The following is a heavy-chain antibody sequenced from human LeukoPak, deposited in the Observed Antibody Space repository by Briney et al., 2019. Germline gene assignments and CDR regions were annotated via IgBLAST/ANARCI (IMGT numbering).Heavy chain of an antibody. Sequence: GRSLRLSCAASGFTFRSYGMHWVRQAPGKGLEWVAVISHDGSNKYYADSVKGRFTISRDNSKNTLYLQMNRLRAEDTAVYYCANSMVRGVITYYFDYCGQGTLVTVSS. V-gene: IGHV3-30*18. CDR1: GFTFRSYG. J-gene: IGHJ4*02. D-gene: IGHD3-10*01. CDR2: ISHDGSNK. CDR3: ANSMVRGVITYYFDY.